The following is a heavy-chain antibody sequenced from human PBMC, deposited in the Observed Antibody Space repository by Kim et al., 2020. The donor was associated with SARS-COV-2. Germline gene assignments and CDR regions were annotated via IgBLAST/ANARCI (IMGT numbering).Heavy chain of an antibody. CDR2: INPSGGST. CDR3: AREYCSSTSCHGDYYGMDV. D-gene: IGHD2-2*01. Sequence: ASVKVSCKASGYTFTSYYMHWVRQAPGQGLEWMGIINPSGGSTSYAQKFQGRVTMTRDTSTSTVYMELSSLRSEDTAVYYCAREYCSSTSCHGDYYGMDVWGQGTPVTVSS. CDR1: GYTFTSYY. J-gene: IGHJ6*02. V-gene: IGHV1-46*01.